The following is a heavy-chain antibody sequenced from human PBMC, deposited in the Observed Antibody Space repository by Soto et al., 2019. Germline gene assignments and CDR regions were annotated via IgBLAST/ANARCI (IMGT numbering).Heavy chain of an antibody. D-gene: IGHD3-3*02. J-gene: IGHJ4*02. CDR2: MNPNSGNT. CDR3: ARAPQYEHEFDY. V-gene: IGHV1-8*01. Sequence: ASVKVSCKASGYTFTSYGINWVRQATGQGLEWMGWMNPNSGNTGYAQKFQGRVTMTRNTSISTAYMELSSLRSEDTAVYYCARAPQYEHEFDYWGQGTLVTVSS. CDR1: GYTFTSYG.